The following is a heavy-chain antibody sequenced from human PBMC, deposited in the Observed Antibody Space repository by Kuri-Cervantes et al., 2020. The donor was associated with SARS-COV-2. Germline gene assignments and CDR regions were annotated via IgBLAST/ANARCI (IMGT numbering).Heavy chain of an antibody. CDR1: GYSFTSYW. CDR2: IYPGDSDT. V-gene: IGHV5-51*01. D-gene: IGHD4-23*01. CDR3: ARRDRGDYGGNSGWYFDL. Sequence: GESLKISCTGSGYSFTSYWIGWVRQMPGKGLEWMGIIYPGDSDTRYSPSFQGQVTISADKSISTAYLQWSSLKASDTAMYYGARRDRGDYGGNSGWYFDLWGRGTLVTVSS. J-gene: IGHJ2*01.